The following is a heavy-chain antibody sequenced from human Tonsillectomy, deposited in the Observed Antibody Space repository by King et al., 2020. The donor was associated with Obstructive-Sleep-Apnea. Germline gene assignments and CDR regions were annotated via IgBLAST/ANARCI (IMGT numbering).Heavy chain of an antibody. J-gene: IGHJ3*02. Sequence: QLQESGPGLVKPSETLSLTCTVSGGSISSYYWSWIRQPPGKGLEWIGYIYYSGSTNYNPSLKSRVPISVDTSKNQFSLKLSSVTAADTAVDYCASLFRDYDSSGYYVDAFDIWGQGTMVTVSS. CDR1: GGSISSYY. CDR3: ASLFRDYDSSGYYVDAFDI. CDR2: IYYSGST. D-gene: IGHD3-22*01. V-gene: IGHV4-59*08.